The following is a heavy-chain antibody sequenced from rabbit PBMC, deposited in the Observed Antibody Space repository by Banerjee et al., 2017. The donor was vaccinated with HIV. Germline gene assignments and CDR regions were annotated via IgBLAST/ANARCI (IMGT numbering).Heavy chain of an antibody. J-gene: IGHJ4*01. CDR2: IYGGSSGNT. V-gene: IGHV1S45*01. CDR3: ARGSGSIYDL. D-gene: IGHD8-1*01. Sequence: QEQLKETGGGLVQPGGSLTLTCTASGFSFSSNYWIRWVRQAPGKGLEWIASIYGGSSGNTHYASWAKGRFTISKSSSTTVTLQMTSLTAADTATYFCARGSGSIYDLWGQGTLVTVS. CDR1: GFSFSSNYW.